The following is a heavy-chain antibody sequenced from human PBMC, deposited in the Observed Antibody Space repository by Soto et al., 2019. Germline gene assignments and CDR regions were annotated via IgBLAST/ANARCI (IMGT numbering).Heavy chain of an antibody. J-gene: IGHJ4*02. CDR3: ARDRYSSSTLFDY. Sequence: QVQLVESGGGVVPPGRSLRLSCAASGFTLTNYAMHWVRQPPGKGLEWLGVIPDDGDNKYYADSVKGRLTISRDTSNNTLYLQINSLGPEDTAVYYCARDRYSSSTLFDYWGQGTLVTVSS. CDR1: GFTLTNYA. V-gene: IGHV3-30-3*01. CDR2: IPDDGDNK. D-gene: IGHD6-6*01.